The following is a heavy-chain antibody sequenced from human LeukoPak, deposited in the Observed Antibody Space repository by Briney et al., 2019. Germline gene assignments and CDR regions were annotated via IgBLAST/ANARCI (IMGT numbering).Heavy chain of an antibody. V-gene: IGHV1-69*01. J-gene: IGHJ4*02. Sequence: ASVKVSCKASGGTFSSYAISWVRQAPGQGLECMGGIIPIFGTANYAQKFQGRVTITADESTSTAYMELSSLRSEDTAVYYCARDAALGVVPAAMGFDYWGQGTLVTVSS. CDR3: ARDAALGVVPAAMGFDY. D-gene: IGHD2-2*01. CDR1: GGTFSSYA. CDR2: IIPIFGTA.